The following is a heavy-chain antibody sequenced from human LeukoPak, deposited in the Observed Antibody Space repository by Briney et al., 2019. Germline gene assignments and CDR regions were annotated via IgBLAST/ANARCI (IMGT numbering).Heavy chain of an antibody. CDR1: GYTFTSYG. V-gene: IGHV1-18*01. J-gene: IGHJ4*02. Sequence: ASVKVSCKXSGYTFTSYGISWVRQAPGQGLEWMGWISGYSGNTNYVQKFQGRVTMTTDTSTSTAYMELRSLRSDDTAVYYCAREADYYFDYWGQGTLVTVSS. CDR2: ISGYSGNT. CDR3: AREADYYFDY. D-gene: IGHD2-21*02.